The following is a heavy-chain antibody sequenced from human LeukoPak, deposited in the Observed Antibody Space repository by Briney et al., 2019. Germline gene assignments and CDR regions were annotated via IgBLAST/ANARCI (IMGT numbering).Heavy chain of an antibody. D-gene: IGHD6-19*01. CDR1: GFTFSSYW. J-gene: IGHJ4*02. CDR2: IKQDGSEK. V-gene: IGHV3-7*01. CDR3: ARVSIGWYSFDY. Sequence: GGSLRLSCAPSGFTFSSYWMTWVRQAPGKGLEWVANIKQDGSEKYYVDSVKGRFIISRDNAKNSLYLQMNSLRAEDTAVYYCARVSIGWYSFDYWGQGTLVTVSS.